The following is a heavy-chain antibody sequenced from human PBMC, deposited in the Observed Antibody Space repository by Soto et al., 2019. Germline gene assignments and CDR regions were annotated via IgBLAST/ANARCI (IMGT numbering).Heavy chain of an antibody. CDR1: GGSVSSGSYY. CDR3: ARDSGWEGKDYYYYGMDV. Sequence: SETLSLTCTVSGGSVSSGSYYWSWIRQPPGKGLEWIGYIYYSGSTNYNPSLKSRVTISVDTSKNQFSLKLSSVTAADTAVYYCARDSGWEGKDYYYYGMDVWGQGTTVTVSS. D-gene: IGHD1-26*01. V-gene: IGHV4-61*01. CDR2: IYYSGST. J-gene: IGHJ6*02.